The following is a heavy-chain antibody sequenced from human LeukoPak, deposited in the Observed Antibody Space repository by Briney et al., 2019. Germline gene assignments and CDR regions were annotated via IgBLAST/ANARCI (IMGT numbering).Heavy chain of an antibody. CDR2: INHSGST. CDR3: TRAKRIIMVRGVITRYFEY. Sequence: SETLSLTCGVYGGSFSGYYWSWIRQPPGKGLEWIGEINHSGSTNYNPSLKSRVTISVDTSKNQFSLKLSSVTAADTAVYYCTRAKRIIMVRGVITRYFEYWGEGTLVTVSS. CDR1: GGSFSGYY. J-gene: IGHJ4*02. D-gene: IGHD3-10*01. V-gene: IGHV4-34*01.